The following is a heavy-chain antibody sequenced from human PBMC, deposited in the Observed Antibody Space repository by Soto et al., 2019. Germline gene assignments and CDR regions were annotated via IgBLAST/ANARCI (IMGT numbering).Heavy chain of an antibody. CDR1: GGSVSSGSYY. D-gene: IGHD3-9*01. CDR2: IYYSGST. J-gene: IGHJ4*02. Sequence: SETLSLTCSVSGGSVSSGSYYWSWIRQPPGKGLERIGYIYYSGSTNYNPSLKSLVAISVDTSKNQFSLKLSSVTAADTAVYYCANRYYNLSAGYQYYESFYFDNCGPGTLVTVSS. V-gene: IGHV4-61*01. CDR3: ANRYYNLSAGYQYYESFYFDN.